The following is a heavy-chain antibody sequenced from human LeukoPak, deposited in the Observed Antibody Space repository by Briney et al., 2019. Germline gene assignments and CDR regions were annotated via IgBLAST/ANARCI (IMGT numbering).Heavy chain of an antibody. D-gene: IGHD4-17*01. CDR2: ISYDGSNK. CDR3: AKEDYVPFDY. J-gene: IGHJ4*02. CDR1: GFTFSSYG. Sequence: GGSLRLSCAASGFTFSSYGMHWVREAPGKGLEWVAVISYDGSNKYYADSVKGRFTISRDNSKNTLYLLMNSLRAEDTAVYYCAKEDYVPFDYWGQGTLVTVSS. V-gene: IGHV3-30*18.